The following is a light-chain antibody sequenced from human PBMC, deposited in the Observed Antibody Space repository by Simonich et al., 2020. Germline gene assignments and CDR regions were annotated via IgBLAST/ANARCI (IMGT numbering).Light chain of an antibody. CDR3: QQYNKGYT. V-gene: IGKV1-39*01. Sequence: DIQMTQSPSSLSASVGDRVTITCRASQSIRSYLNWYQQKPGKAPKLLIYAASSLQSGVPSRFSGSGSGTDFTLTISSLQPEDFATYYCQQYNKGYTFGQGTKLEIK. CDR1: QSIRSY. J-gene: IGKJ2*01. CDR2: AAS.